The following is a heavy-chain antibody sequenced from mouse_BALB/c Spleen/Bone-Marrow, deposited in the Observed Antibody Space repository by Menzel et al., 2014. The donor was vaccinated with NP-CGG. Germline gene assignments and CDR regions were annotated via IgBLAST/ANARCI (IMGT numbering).Heavy chain of an antibody. CDR1: GFNIKDTY. CDR2: IDPANDNT. V-gene: IGHV14-3*02. D-gene: IGHD4-1*01. Sequence: VQLKESGAELVKPGASVKLSCTASGFNIKDTYMHWVKQRPEQGLEWIGRIDPANDNTQYDPKFQNKATITADTSSNTACLQVSSLTAEDTAVYYGAPLTGTFDYWGQGTTLTVSS. J-gene: IGHJ2*01. CDR3: APLTGTFDY.